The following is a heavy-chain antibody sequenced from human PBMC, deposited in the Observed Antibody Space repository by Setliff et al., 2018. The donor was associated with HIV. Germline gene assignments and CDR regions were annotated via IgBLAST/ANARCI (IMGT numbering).Heavy chain of an antibody. CDR3: APLGGSRFYFDY. V-gene: IGHV3-7*01. CDR1: AFIFSRYW. CDR2: INQDGSEK. J-gene: IGHJ4*02. Sequence: PGGSLRLSCAASAFIFSRYWMSWVRQAPGKGLEWVANINQDGSEKYYVDSVKGRFTISRDNAKNSLFLQMNSLRAEDTAVYYCAPLGGSRFYFDYWGQGTLVT. D-gene: IGHD3-3*01.